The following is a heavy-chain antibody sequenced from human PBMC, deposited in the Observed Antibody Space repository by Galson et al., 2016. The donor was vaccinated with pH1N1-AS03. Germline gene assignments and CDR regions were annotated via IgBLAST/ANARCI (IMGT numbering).Heavy chain of an antibody. V-gene: IGHV3-48*01. J-gene: IGHJ4*02. CDR2: VSSSSRTI. D-gene: IGHD3-22*01. CDR3: ARDDSSGYEYIRRLVR. Sequence: SLRLSCAASGFTFSAFSMIWVRQAPGKGLEWVSYVSSSSRTIYYADSVKGRFGISRDNAKNTLYLQMNTLRTEDAAVYYCARDDSSGYEYIRRLVRWGQGAQVTVSA. CDR1: GFTFSAFS.